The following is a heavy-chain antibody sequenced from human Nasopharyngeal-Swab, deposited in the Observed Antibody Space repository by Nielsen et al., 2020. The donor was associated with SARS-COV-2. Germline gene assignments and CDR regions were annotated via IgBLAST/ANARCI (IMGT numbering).Heavy chain of an antibody. J-gene: IGHJ4*02. D-gene: IGHD5-24*01. CDR1: RFTFGSYA. V-gene: IGHV3-30-3*01. CDR3: AREAKDGYSYLGAFDY. Sequence: GESLKISCAASRFTFGSYAMHWVRQAPGKGLEWVAVISYDGITKYYADFVKGRFIISRDNSKNTLYLQMNSLRAEDTAVFYCAREAKDGYSYLGAFDYWGQGTLVTVSS. CDR2: ISYDGITK.